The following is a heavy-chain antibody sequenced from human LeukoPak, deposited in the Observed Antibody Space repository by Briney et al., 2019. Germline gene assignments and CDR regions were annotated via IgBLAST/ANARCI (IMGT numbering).Heavy chain of an antibody. J-gene: IGHJ4*02. CDR3: ARDYFYCGGDCFVDY. V-gene: IGHV3-21*04. Sequence: PGGSLRLSCAASGFTFSSYSMNWVRQAPGKGLEWVSSISGGSRSIYYVDSVKGRFTISRDNAKNSLYLQVNSLRAEDTAIYYCARDYFYCGGDCFVDYWGQGTLVTVSS. CDR2: ISGGSRSI. D-gene: IGHD2-21*02. CDR1: GFTFSSYS.